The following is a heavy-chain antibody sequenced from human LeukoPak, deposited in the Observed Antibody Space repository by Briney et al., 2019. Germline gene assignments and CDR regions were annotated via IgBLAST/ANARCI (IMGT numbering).Heavy chain of an antibody. Sequence: GGSLRLSCAASGFTFSDYFMSWIRQAPGKGLEWVSYISSSGSAIYYADSVKGRFTISRDNAKNSLYLQMNSLRAEDTAVYYCARDPTIAVGPFDYWGQGTLVTVSS. V-gene: IGHV3-11*04. CDR1: GFTFSDYF. D-gene: IGHD6-19*01. J-gene: IGHJ4*02. CDR3: ARDPTIAVGPFDY. CDR2: ISSSGSAI.